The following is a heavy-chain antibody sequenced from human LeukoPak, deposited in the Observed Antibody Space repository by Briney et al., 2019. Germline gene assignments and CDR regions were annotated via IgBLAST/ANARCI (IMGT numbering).Heavy chain of an antibody. CDR2: ISYSGST. D-gene: IGHD3-22*01. Sequence: SETLSLTCTVSGGSVSSGSYYWSWIRQPPGKGLEWIGYISYSGSTKYNSTLKSRVTISVDTSKNQFSLKLSSVTAADTAVYYCARDRYADSRMIDYWGQGTLVTVSS. V-gene: IGHV4-61*01. CDR1: GGSVSSGSYY. J-gene: IGHJ4*02. CDR3: ARDRYADSRMIDY.